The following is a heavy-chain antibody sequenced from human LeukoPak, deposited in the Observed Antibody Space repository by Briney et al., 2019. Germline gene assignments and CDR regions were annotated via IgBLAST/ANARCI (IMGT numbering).Heavy chain of an antibody. Sequence: GGALRLSCVASGYSVSLKYMAWVRQTPGGGRGWISILYAGGNSVSADSVKGRFIIARDNSRNTVHLQMNSVRDDHTAVYYCARGQIDLLRNYFDSWGPGTLVAVSS. J-gene: IGHJ4*02. CDR1: GYSVSLKY. V-gene: IGHV3-66*01. CDR2: LYAGGNS. D-gene: IGHD3-22*01. CDR3: ARGQIDLLRNYFDS.